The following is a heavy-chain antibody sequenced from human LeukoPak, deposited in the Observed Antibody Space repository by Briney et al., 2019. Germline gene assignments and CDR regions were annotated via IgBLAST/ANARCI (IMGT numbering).Heavy chain of an antibody. CDR3: AKESFDCSGGSCYGRFDY. Sequence: PGGSLRLSCAASGFTFSSYAVSWVRQAPGKGLEWVSAISGSGGSTYYADSVKGRFTISRDNSKNTLYLQMNSLRAEDAAVYYCAKESFDCSGGSCYGRFDYWGQRTLVTVSS. CDR2: ISGSGGST. J-gene: IGHJ4*02. D-gene: IGHD2-15*01. V-gene: IGHV3-23*01. CDR1: GFTFSSYA.